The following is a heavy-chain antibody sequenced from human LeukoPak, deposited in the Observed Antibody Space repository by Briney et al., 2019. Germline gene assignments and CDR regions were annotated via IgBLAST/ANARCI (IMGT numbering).Heavy chain of an antibody. J-gene: IGHJ4*02. D-gene: IGHD4-17*01. CDR3: ARELRRGDLDY. CDR1: GGSISSYY. V-gene: IGHV4-59*12. Sequence: SETLSLTCTVSGGSISSYYWSWIRQPPGKGLEWIGFIYYNGSTNYNPSLKSRVTISVDTSKNQFSLKLSSVTAADTAVYYCARELRRGDLDYWGQGTLVTVSS. CDR2: IYYNGST.